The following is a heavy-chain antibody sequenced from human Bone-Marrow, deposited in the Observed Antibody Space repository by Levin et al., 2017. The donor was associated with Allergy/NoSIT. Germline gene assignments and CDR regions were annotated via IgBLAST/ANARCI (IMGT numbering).Heavy chain of an antibody. J-gene: IGHJ4*02. D-gene: IGHD2-8*02. CDR2: ISWDSGSR. CDR1: GFTFDDYA. CDR3: SKASYGGVNNYLDY. V-gene: IGHV3-9*01. Sequence: GGSLRLSCAASGFTFDDYAMHWVRQAPGKGLEWVSGISWDSGSRGYADSVKGRFTISRDNAKNSLYLQMNSLRAEDTALYYCSKASYGGVNNYLDYWCQGTLVTVSS.